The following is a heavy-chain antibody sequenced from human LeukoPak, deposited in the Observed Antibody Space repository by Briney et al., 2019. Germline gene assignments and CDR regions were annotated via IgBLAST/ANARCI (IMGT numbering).Heavy chain of an antibody. CDR1: GYTLTELS. V-gene: IGHV1-24*01. Sequence: ASVKVSCKVSGYTLTELSMHWVRQAPGKGLEWMGGFDPEDGETIYAQKFQGRVTMTEDTSTDTAYMELSSLRTEDTAVYYCAKDRCSNGIGCYYYYMEVWGKGTTVTISS. CDR2: FDPEDGET. J-gene: IGHJ6*03. CDR3: AKDRCSNGIGCYYYYMEV. D-gene: IGHD2-8*01.